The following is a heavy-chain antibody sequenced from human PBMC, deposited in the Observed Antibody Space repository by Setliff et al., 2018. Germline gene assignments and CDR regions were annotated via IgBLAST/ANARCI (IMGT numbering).Heavy chain of an antibody. Sequence: SETLSLTCTVSGDSISSSSYYWGWIRQPPGKGLEWIGSIYYSGSTYYNPSLKSRVTISVDTSKNQLSLKLSSVTAADTAVYYCARDPLTTNRRRAFDIWGQGTMVTVSS. J-gene: IGHJ3*02. CDR1: GDSISSSSYY. CDR3: ARDPLTTNRRRAFDI. D-gene: IGHD4-17*01. V-gene: IGHV4-39*07. CDR2: IYYSGST.